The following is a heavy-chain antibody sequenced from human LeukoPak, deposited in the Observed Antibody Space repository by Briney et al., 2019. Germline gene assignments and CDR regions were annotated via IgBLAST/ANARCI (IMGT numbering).Heavy chain of an antibody. J-gene: IGHJ4*02. V-gene: IGHV5-10-1*01. CDR2: IDPSDSYT. Sequence: GESLRISCKGSGYSFTTYWITWVRQMPRKGLEWMGRIDPSDSYTNYSPSFQGHVTISADKSISTAYLQWSSLKASDTAMYYCARVIHLGELSLYVYWGQGALVSVSS. D-gene: IGHD3-16*02. CDR1: GYSFTTYW. CDR3: ARVIHLGELSLYVY.